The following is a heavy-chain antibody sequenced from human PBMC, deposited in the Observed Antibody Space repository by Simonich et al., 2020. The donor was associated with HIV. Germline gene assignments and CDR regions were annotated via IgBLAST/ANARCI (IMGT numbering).Heavy chain of an antibody. D-gene: IGHD6-19*01. CDR1: GGSFSNYY. V-gene: IGHV4-34*01. CDR2: INHSGSA. J-gene: IGHJ4*02. CDR3: ARSAGWLPLDY. Sequence: QVQLQQWGAGLLKPSETLSLTCAVYGGSFSNYYWTWIRQPPGKGLEWIEDINHSGSAKYNPALKSRVTISEDASKNHFSLRRSSVTAADTAVYYCARSAGWLPLDYWGLGTLVTVSS.